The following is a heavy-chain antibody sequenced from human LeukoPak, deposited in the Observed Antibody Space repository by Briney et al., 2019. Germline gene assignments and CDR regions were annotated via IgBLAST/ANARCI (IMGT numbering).Heavy chain of an antibody. CDR1: GGSISSSSYY. D-gene: IGHD4-23*01. J-gene: IGHJ3*02. CDR2: IYYSGST. Sequence: PSETLSLTCTVSGGSISSSSYYWGWIRQPPGKGLEWIGSIYYSGSTYYNPSLKSRVTISVDTSKNQFSLKLSSVTAADTAVYYCARVYGGNPDAFDIWGQGTMVTVSS. CDR3: ARVYGGNPDAFDI. V-gene: IGHV4-39*01.